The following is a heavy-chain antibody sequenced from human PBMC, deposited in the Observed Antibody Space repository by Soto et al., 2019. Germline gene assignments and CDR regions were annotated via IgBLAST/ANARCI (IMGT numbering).Heavy chain of an antibody. V-gene: IGHV1-46*01. CDR3: ARDNGRVKAAAGIHAFDI. J-gene: IGHJ3*02. Sequence: ASVKVSCKASGYTFTSYYMHWVRQAPGQGLEWMGIINPSGGSTSYAQKFQGRVTMTRDTSTSTVYMELSSLRSEDTAVYYCARDNGRVKAAAGIHAFDIWGQGTMVTVSS. CDR2: INPSGGST. D-gene: IGHD6-13*01. CDR1: GYTFTSYY.